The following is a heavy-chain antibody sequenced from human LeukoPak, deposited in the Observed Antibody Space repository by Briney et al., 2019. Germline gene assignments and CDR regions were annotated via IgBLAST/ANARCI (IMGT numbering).Heavy chain of an antibody. CDR2: INQDGSEK. J-gene: IGHJ4*02. CDR3: ARDGGPFDS. V-gene: IGHV3-7*01. D-gene: IGHD3-16*01. Sequence: GGSLRLSCAASGFTLRSYWMSWVRQAPGKGLEWVANINQDGSEKYYVDSVKGRFIISRDNAKKSLYLQMNSLRADDTAVYYCARDGGPFDSWGQGTLVTVSS. CDR1: GFTLRSYW.